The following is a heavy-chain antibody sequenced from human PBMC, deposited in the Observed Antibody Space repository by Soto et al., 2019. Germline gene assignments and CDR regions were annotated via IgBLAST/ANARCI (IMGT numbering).Heavy chain of an antibody. V-gene: IGHV4-31*03. CDR2: IYYSGNT. CDR1: GGSISSGGYY. J-gene: IGHJ6*03. D-gene: IGHD2-21*01. Sequence: SETLSLTCTVSGGSISSGGYYWSWIRPHPGKGLEWIGYIYYSGNTYYNPSLKSRVSISVDTSKNQFSLTLNSVTAADTATYYCARGGISHWAYFYYMDVWDRGTTVTVSS. CDR3: ARGGISHWAYFYYMDV.